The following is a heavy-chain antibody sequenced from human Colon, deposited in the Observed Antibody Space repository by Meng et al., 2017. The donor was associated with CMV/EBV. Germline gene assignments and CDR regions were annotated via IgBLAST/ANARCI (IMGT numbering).Heavy chain of an antibody. CDR2: IDWDDDK. Sequence: SGPTLVKPTQTLTLTCTFSGFSLSTSAMRVSWIRQPPGKALEWLARIDWDDDKFYSTSLKTRLTISKDTSKNQVVLTMTNMDPVDTATYYCARDRRPSYCSDGACRLGYYFDFWGQGTLVTVSS. J-gene: IGHJ4*02. CDR1: GFSLSTSAMR. V-gene: IGHV2-70D*14. CDR3: ARDRRPSYCSDGACRLGYYFDF. D-gene: IGHD2-15*01.